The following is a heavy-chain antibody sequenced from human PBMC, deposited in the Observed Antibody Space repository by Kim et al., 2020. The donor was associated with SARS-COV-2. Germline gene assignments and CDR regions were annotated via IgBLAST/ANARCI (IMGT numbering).Heavy chain of an antibody. D-gene: IGHD2-21*01. CDR1: GGSISSYY. CDR2: IYYSGST. Sequence: SETLSLTCTVSGGSISSYYWSWIRQPPGKGLEWIGYIYYSGSTNYNPSLKSRVTISVDTSKNQFSLKLSSVTAADTAVYYCARVAIPASFDPWGQGTLVT. V-gene: IGHV4-59*01. CDR3: ARVAIPASFDP. J-gene: IGHJ5*02.